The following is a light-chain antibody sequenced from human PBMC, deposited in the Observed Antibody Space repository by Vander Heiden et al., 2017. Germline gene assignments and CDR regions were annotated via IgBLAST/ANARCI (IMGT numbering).Light chain of an antibody. CDR3: QSADSSGTYVV. V-gene: IGLV3-25*03. J-gene: IGLJ2*01. Sequence: SSELTPPPSVSVSPGQTARITCSGDALPKQYAYWYQQKPGQTPVLVIYKDSGRPSGIPERFSGSSSGTTVTLTISGVQADDEADYYCQSADSSGTYVVFGGGTKLTVL. CDR1: ALPKQY. CDR2: KDS.